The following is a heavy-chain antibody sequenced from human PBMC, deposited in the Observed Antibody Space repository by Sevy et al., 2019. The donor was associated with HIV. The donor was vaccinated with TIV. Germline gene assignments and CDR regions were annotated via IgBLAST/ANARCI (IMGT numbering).Heavy chain of an antibody. J-gene: IGHJ4*02. Sequence: GGSLRLSCAASGFTFSSYGMRWVRQAPGKGLEWVAVISYDGSNKYYADSVKGRFTISRDNSKNTLYLQMNSLRAEDTAVYYCAKGPSSGYIDYWGQGTLVTVSS. CDR3: AKGPSSGYIDY. CDR1: GFTFSSYG. D-gene: IGHD3-22*01. CDR2: ISYDGSNK. V-gene: IGHV3-30*18.